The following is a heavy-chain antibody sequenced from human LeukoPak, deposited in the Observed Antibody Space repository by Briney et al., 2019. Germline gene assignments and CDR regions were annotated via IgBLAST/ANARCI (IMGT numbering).Heavy chain of an antibody. Sequence: GGSLRLSCAASGFTFSGYGMHWVRQAPGKGLEWVAVISFDATNTYYADSVKGRFTISRDTSKNTLYLQMNSLRAEDTAVYYCAKDSRADDSSGYSYSFDYWGQGTLVTVSS. CDR3: AKDSRADDSSGYSYSFDY. V-gene: IGHV3-30*18. D-gene: IGHD3-22*01. CDR2: ISFDATNT. CDR1: GFTFSGYG. J-gene: IGHJ4*02.